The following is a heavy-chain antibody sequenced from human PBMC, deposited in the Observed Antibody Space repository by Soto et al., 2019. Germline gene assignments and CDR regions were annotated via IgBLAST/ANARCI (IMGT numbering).Heavy chain of an antibody. V-gene: IGHV3-74*01. J-gene: IGHJ4*02. CDR3: VRTSLVVAAATREDY. CDR1: GFTFSSYW. CDR2: ITSDGSST. Sequence: EVQLVESGGGLVQPGGSLRLSCAASGFTFSSYWMHWVRQAPGKGLVWVSRITSDGSSTSYADSVKGRFTISRDNAKNTLYLQMNRLRAEDTAVYYCVRTSLVVAAATREDYWGQGTLVTVSS. D-gene: IGHD2-15*01.